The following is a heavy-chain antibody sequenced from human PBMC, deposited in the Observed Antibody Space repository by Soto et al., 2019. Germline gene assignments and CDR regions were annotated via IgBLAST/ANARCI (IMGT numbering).Heavy chain of an antibody. CDR3: ARDSDINWFDP. CDR1: GFTFSSYA. V-gene: IGHV3-30-3*01. Sequence: GGSLRLSCAASGFTFSSYAMHWVRQAPGKGLEWVAVISYDGSNKYYADSVKGRFTISRDNSKNTLYLQMNSLRAEGTAVYYCARDSDINWFDPWGQGTLVTVSS. J-gene: IGHJ5*02. CDR2: ISYDGSNK.